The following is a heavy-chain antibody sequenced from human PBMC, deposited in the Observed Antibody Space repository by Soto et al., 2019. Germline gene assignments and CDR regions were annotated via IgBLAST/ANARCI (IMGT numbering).Heavy chain of an antibody. CDR1: GFTFDGYG. Sequence: QVQLVESGGGVVQPGRSLRLSCAASGFTFDGYGMHWVRQAPGKGLEWVAVISYDGSNKYYADSVKGRFTICRDNSKYTLYLQTNSLRAEDTAVYYCAKDWFYYGSGSGSYTPFEYWGQGTLVTVSS. CDR3: AKDWFYYGSGSGSYTPFEY. CDR2: ISYDGSNK. D-gene: IGHD3-10*01. V-gene: IGHV3-30*18. J-gene: IGHJ4*02.